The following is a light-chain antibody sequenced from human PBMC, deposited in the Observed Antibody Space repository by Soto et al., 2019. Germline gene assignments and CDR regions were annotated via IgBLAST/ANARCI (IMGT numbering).Light chain of an antibody. V-gene: IGLV2-14*01. Sequence: QSALTQPASVSGSPGQSITISCTGTSSHVGGFNYVSWYQQHPDKAPKLMIYEVRNRPSGVSNRFSGSKSGNTASLTISGLQAEAEADYYCNSYTSSSTRVFGGGTKLTVL. CDR3: NSYTSSSTRV. J-gene: IGLJ2*01. CDR2: EVR. CDR1: SSHVGGFNY.